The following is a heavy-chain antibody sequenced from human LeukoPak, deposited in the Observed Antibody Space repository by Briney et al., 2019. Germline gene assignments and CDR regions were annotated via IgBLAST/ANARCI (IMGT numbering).Heavy chain of an antibody. V-gene: IGHV3-23*01. Sequence: GGSLRLSCAASGFTFGSYAMSWVRQAPGKGLEWVSAISGSGGDTYYADSVKGRFTISRDSSKNTLYLQMNSLRAEDTAVYYCASPNHYDTSGYSWGDWGQGTVVTVSS. CDR2: ISGSGGDT. J-gene: IGHJ4*02. CDR1: GFTFGSYA. CDR3: ASPNHYDTSGYSWGD. D-gene: IGHD3-22*01.